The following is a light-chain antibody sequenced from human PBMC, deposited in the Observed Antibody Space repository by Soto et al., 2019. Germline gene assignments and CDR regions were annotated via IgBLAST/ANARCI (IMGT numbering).Light chain of an antibody. CDR1: KTGVGSY. Sequence: EIVLTQSPGTLSLSPGERATLSCRATKTGVGSYLAWYQQKPGQAPRLLIYDAANRATGIPARFSGSGPGTDFTLTISSLETEDFAVYYCQQRSNFTFGQGTRLE. CDR2: DAA. V-gene: IGKV3D-11*01. CDR3: QQRSNFT. J-gene: IGKJ5*01.